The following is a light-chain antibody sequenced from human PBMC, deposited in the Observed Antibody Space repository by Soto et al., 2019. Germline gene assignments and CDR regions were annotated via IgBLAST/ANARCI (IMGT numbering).Light chain of an antibody. Sequence: EIVMTQSPATLSVSPGERATLSCRASQSVSSNLAWYQQKPGQAPRLLIYGASTRATGIPARFSGSGSGTECTLTISSLQSEDFAVYYCQQYTNWPPFTCGPGTKVDIK. CDR2: GAS. V-gene: IGKV3-15*01. J-gene: IGKJ3*01. CDR1: QSVSSN. CDR3: QQYTNWPPFT.